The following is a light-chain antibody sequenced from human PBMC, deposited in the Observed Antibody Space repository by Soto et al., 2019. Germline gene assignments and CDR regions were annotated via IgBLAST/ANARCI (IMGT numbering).Light chain of an antibody. CDR3: SSYVSKNSLM. V-gene: IGLV2-14*03. J-gene: IGLJ3*02. CDR2: DVT. CDR1: SSDVETYKY. Sequence: QLVLTQPASVSASAGQSITISCTGTSSDVETYKYVSWYQQRAGKVPKLILYDVTDRPSGISPRFSGSKSGNTASLTISGLQPEDEADYYCSSYVSKNSLMFGGGTKVTVL.